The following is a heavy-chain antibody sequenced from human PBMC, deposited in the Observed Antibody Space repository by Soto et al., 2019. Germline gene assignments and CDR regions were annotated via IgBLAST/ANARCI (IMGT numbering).Heavy chain of an antibody. D-gene: IGHD4-17*01. CDR2: INPNSGGT. V-gene: IGHV1-2*04. CDR1: GYTFTGYY. J-gene: IGHJ5*02. Sequence: GASVKVSCKASGYTFTGYYMHWVRQAPGQGLEWMGWINPNSGGTNYAQKFQGWVTMTRDTSISTAYMELSRLRSDDTAVYYCARGTTVTIVRGIGDDWFDPWGQGTLVTVSS. CDR3: ARGTTVTIVRGIGDDWFDP.